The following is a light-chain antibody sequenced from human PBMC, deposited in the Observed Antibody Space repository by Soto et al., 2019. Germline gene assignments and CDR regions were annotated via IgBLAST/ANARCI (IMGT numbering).Light chain of an antibody. V-gene: IGKV3-11*01. J-gene: IGKJ2*01. CDR2: DAS. CDR1: QSVSSY. Sequence: EIVSTQSPATLSLSPGERATLSCRASQSVSSYLAWYQQKPGQAPRLLIYDASNRATGIPARFSGSGSGTDFTLTISSLEPEDFAVYYCQQRSNWPPYTFGQVTKLEIK. CDR3: QQRSNWPPYT.